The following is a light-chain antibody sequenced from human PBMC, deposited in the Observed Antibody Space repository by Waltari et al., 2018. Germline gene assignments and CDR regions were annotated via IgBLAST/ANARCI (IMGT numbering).Light chain of an antibody. CDR3: QQSYSAPPS. J-gene: IGKJ4*01. V-gene: IGKV1-39*01. CDR1: QTISTN. Sequence: DIQMTQSPSSLSASLGDRVTITCRASQTISTNLNWYQHRPGKVPKLLIYAATFLQSGVPSRFSGSGSGTDFTLTIRSLQPEDFGFYFCQQSYSAPPSFGGGTKVDVK. CDR2: AAT.